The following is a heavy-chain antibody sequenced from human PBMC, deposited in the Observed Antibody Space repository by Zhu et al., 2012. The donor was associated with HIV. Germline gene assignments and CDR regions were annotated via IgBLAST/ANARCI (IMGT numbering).Heavy chain of an antibody. Sequence: QVQLQESGPGLVKPSETLSLTCTVSGGSISSTSYYWGWIRQPPGKGLEWIGSIHYSGSTYDSPSLKSRVTISVDTSKNQFSLKLSSVTAADTAVYYCARHVQGGXVAGNRFDPGAGNSGHRLL. D-gene: IGHD6-19*01. CDR1: GGSISSTSYY. V-gene: IGHV4-39*01. CDR2: IHYSGST. CDR3: ARHVQGGXVAGNRFDP. J-gene: IGHJ5*02.